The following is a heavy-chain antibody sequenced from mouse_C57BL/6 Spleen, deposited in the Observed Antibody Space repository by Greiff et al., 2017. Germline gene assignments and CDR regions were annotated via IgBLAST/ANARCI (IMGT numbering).Heavy chain of an antibody. V-gene: IGHV1-18*01. CDR2: INPNNGGT. D-gene: IGHD1-1*01. CDR1: GYTFTDYN. CDR3: ARAYYGSSYPYWYFDV. J-gene: IGHJ1*03. Sequence: EVQLQQSGPELVKPGASVKIPCKASGYTFTDYNMDWVKQSHGKSLEWIGDINPNNGGTIYNQKFKGKATLTVDKSSSTAYMELRSLTSEDTAVYYCARAYYGSSYPYWYFDVWGTGTTVTVSS.